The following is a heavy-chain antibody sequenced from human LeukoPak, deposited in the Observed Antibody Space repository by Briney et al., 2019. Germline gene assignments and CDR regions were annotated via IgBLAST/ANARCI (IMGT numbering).Heavy chain of an antibody. Sequence: GGSLRLSCAASGFTFSSYAMSWVRQAPEKGLEWVSAVIGSGGYSYYADSVKGRFTISRDNSKSTLSLQMDSLRAEDTAVYYCVKLRGIYLDFDSWGRGTLVSVSS. J-gene: IGHJ4*02. D-gene: IGHD1-26*01. CDR2: VIGSGGYS. CDR1: GFTFSSYA. V-gene: IGHV3-23*01. CDR3: VKLRGIYLDFDS.